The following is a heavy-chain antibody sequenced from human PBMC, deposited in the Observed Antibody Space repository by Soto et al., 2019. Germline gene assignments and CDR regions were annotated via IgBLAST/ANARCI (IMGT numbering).Heavy chain of an antibody. CDR2: ITPIFGTA. D-gene: IGHD3-22*01. CDR1: GGTFSSYA. CDR3: ARGESHDSSGYYGQYYFDY. Sequence: SVKVSCKASGGTFSSYAISWVRQAPGQGLEWMGGITPIFGTANYAQKFQGRVTITADESTSTAYMELSSLRSEDTAVYYCARGESHDSSGYYGQYYFDYWGQGTLVTVSS. J-gene: IGHJ4*02. V-gene: IGHV1-69*13.